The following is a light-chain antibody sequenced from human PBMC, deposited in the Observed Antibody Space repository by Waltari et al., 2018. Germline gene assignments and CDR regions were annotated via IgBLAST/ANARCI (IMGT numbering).Light chain of an antibody. Sequence: QTVVTQEPSFSVSPGGTVTLTCGLSSGSVSSAYFPSWYQHTPGQAPRTFSHSTTTPSSGVPDRFSGSILGNKAALTITGAQAEDESDYYCALYMGNGISVFGGGTRLTVL. CDR1: SGSVSSAYF. CDR3: ALYMGNGISV. V-gene: IGLV8-61*01. J-gene: IGLJ3*02. CDR2: STT.